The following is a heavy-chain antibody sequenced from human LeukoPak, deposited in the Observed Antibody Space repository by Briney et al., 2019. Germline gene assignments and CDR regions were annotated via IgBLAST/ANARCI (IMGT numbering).Heavy chain of an antibody. Sequence: SETLSLTCTVSGGSISSSSYYWGWIRQPPGKGLEWIGSIYYSGSTYYNPSLKSRVTISVDTSKNQFSLKLSSVTAADTAVYYCAREDGESFDPWGQGTQVTVSS. V-gene: IGHV4-39*07. CDR1: GGSISSSSYY. CDR3: AREDGESFDP. CDR2: IYYSGST. D-gene: IGHD4-17*01. J-gene: IGHJ5*02.